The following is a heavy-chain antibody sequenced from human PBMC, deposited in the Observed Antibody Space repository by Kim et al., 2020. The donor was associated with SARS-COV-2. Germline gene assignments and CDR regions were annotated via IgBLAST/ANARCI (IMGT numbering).Heavy chain of an antibody. V-gene: IGHV3-43*01. J-gene: IGHJ4*02. CDR3: GKHSSTDFRVIDH. D-gene: IGHD2-2*01. Sequence: GGSLRLSCVASGFTFDDYTMHWVRQVPGKALEWVSLINWEGDTTFYAESVKGRFTVSRDNNKKSVFLQMNALKSDDTALYYCGKHSSTDFRVIDHWGPGTPVTGSS. CDR1: GFTFDDYT. CDR2: INWEGDTT.